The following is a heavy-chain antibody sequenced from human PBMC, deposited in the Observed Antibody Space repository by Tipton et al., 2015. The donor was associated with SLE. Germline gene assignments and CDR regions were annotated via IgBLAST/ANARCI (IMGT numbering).Heavy chain of an antibody. D-gene: IGHD3-22*01. J-gene: IGHJ4*02. CDR3: AKVVTISMILGFTH. Sequence: GSLRLSCAASGFSFSSYAMSWVRQAPGKGLEWVSGISGSDGSTYYADSVKGRLTISRDNSKNTVFLQMNSLRADDTAVYYCAKVVTISMILGFTHWGQGTLVTVSS. V-gene: IGHV3-23*01. CDR2: ISGSDGST. CDR1: GFSFSSYA.